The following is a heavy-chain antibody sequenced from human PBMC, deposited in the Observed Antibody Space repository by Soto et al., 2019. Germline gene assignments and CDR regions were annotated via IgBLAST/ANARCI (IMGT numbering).Heavy chain of an antibody. Sequence: GGSLRLCCAASGFTLGSYAMSWVRQAPGKGLEWVSAISGSGGSTYYADSVKGRFTISRDNSKNTLYLQMNSLRAEDTAVYYCARVWESYGDYFDFWGQGTLVTVSS. J-gene: IGHJ4*02. D-gene: IGHD3-16*01. CDR2: ISGSGGST. V-gene: IGHV3-23*01. CDR1: GFTLGSYA. CDR3: ARVWESYGDYFDF.